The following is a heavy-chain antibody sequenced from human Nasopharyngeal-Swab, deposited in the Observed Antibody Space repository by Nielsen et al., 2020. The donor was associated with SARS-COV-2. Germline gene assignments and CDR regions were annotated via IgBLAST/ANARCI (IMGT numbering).Heavy chain of an antibody. V-gene: IGHV3-9*01. CDR3: AKGMGYSYGYELYYYYYGMDV. D-gene: IGHD5-18*01. J-gene: IGHJ6*02. Sequence: SLKISCAASGFTFDDYAMHWVRQAPGKGPEWVSGISWNSGSIGYADSVKGRFTISRDNAKNSLYLQMNSLRAEDTALYYCAKGMGYSYGYELYYYYYGMDVWGQGTTVTVSS. CDR2: ISWNSGSI. CDR1: GFTFDDYA.